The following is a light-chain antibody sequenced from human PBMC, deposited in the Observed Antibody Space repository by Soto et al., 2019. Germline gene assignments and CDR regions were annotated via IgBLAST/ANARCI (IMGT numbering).Light chain of an antibody. Sequence: QSVLTQPASVSGSPGQSTTISCTGTSSDVGSYNYVSWYQQHPGKAPELMIYDVSNRPSGVSNRFSGSKSGNTASLTISGLQAEDEADYYCSSYTSSTTPCVFRTGTKVTVL. CDR1: SSDVGSYNY. CDR3: SSYTSSTTPCV. J-gene: IGLJ1*01. CDR2: DVS. V-gene: IGLV2-14*01.